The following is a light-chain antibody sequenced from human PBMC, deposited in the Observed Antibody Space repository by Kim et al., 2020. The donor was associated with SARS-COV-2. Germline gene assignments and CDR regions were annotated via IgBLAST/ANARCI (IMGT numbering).Light chain of an antibody. CDR1: QSVSSSY. J-gene: IGKJ2*01. CDR2: GAS. V-gene: IGKV3-20*01. CDR3: QQYGSSPV. Sequence: SWSPGERAPLSGRASQSVSSSYLAWYQQKPGQAPRLLIYGASSRATGIPDRFSGSGSGTDFTLTISRLEPEDFAVYYCQQYGSSPVFGQGTKLEI.